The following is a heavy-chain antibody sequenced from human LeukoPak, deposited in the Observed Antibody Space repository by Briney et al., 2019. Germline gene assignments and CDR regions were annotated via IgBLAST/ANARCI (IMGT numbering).Heavy chain of an antibody. D-gene: IGHD3-10*01. J-gene: IGHJ4*02. CDR2: ISPYDGST. V-gene: IGHV1-18*01. CDR3: ARHFYGSGTYYHFDS. Sequence: GASVKVSCKASGYTFASYGVSWVRQAPGQGLEWMAWISPYDGSTNYAQKLQGRVTLTTDTSTSTAYMELRSLRSDDTAVYYCARHFYGSGTYYHFDSWGQGTLVTVSS. CDR1: GYTFASYG.